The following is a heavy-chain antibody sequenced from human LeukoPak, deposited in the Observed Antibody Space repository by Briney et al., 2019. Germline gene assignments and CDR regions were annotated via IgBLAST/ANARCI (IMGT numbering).Heavy chain of an antibody. CDR3: ARVAAGAEAHTLHYHYMDV. CDR1: GYTFRIYS. V-gene: IGHV3-21*01. Sequence: GGSLRHSSAAPGYTFRIYSMSWVRQAPGKGLEWGSSISSTSIYIYYADSVRGLFTISRDNAENSLYLQINSLGVEDTAVYSCARVAAGAEAHTLHYHYMDVWGKGTTLTVCS. CDR2: ISSTSIYI. J-gene: IGHJ6*03. D-gene: IGHD6-13*01.